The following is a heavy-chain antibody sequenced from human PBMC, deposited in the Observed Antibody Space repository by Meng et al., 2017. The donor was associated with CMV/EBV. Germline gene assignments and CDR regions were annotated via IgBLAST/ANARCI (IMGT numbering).Heavy chain of an antibody. Sequence: GQIPGAGPGMVKPSETLSLTCSVSGASIKNYNWNWVRQPAGQGLEWIGLIQVIGHTVYNPSLKSRVTVSLDASKSQFSLTLNSVTAADTATYYCAGSRPGGGACDYWGQGSLVTVSS. CDR2: IQVIGHT. CDR3: AGSRPGGGACDY. D-gene: IGHD3-16*01. CDR1: GASIKNYN. J-gene: IGHJ4*02. V-gene: IGHV4-4*07.